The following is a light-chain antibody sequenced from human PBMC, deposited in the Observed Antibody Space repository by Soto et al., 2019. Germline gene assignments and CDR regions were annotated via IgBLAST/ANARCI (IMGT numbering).Light chain of an antibody. CDR1: QSISSW. CDR2: KAS. J-gene: IGKJ5*01. V-gene: IGKV1-5*03. Sequence: DIQMTQSPSTLSASVGDRVTITCRASQSISSWLAWYQQKPGKAPKLLIYKASTLKSGVPSRFSGSGSGTEFTLTISSPQPEDFATYYCQQLSSYPITFGQGTRLEIK. CDR3: QQLSSYPIT.